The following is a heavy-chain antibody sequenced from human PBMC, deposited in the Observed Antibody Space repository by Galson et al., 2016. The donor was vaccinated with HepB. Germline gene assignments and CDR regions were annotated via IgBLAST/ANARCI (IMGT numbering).Heavy chain of an antibody. CDR3: ARQNGDITDP. CDR1: GSRITSYW. D-gene: IGHD2-21*02. CDR2: MDPSDSYT. V-gene: IGHV5-10-1*01. Sequence: QSGAEVKKPGESLRNSCQGSGSRITSYWNTWVRQMPGKGLEWMGRMDPSDSYTQYSPSFQGNVTISADKSIYLAYLQCTTLKASDTVMYYGARQNGDITDPWGQGTQVTVSS. J-gene: IGHJ5*02.